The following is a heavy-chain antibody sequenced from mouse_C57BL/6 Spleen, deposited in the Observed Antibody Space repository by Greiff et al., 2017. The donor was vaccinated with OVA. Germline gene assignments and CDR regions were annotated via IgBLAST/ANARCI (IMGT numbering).Heavy chain of an antibody. D-gene: IGHD2-4*01. CDR2: IYPGSGST. V-gene: IGHV1-55*01. CDR1: GYTFTSYW. Sequence: VQLQQPGAELVKPGASVKMSCKASGYTFTSYWITWVKQRPGQGLEWIGDIYPGSGSTNYNEKFKSKATLTVDTSSSTAYMQLSSLTSEDSAVYYCARSSYDYVGYFDVWGTGTTVTVSS. CDR3: ARSSYDYVGYFDV. J-gene: IGHJ1*03.